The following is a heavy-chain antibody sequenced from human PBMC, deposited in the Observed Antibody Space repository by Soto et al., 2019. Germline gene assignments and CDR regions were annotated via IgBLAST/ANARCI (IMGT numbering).Heavy chain of an antibody. CDR1: GGSISSSNW. J-gene: IGHJ3*02. D-gene: IGHD3-10*01. CDR2: IYHGGST. Sequence: SETLSLTCAVSGGSISSSNWWRWIRQPPGKGLEWIGYIYHGGSTNYNPSLKSRVTISVDTSKNQFSLKLSSVTAADTAVYYCARRYGSAFDIWGQGTMVTVSS. CDR3: ARRYGSAFDI. V-gene: IGHV4-4*02.